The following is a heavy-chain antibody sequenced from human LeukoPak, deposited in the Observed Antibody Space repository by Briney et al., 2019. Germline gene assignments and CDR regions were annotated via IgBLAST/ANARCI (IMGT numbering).Heavy chain of an antibody. CDR2: ISSSSSYI. V-gene: IGHV3-21*01. CDR3: ARGMGITMIDY. Sequence: GGSLRLSCAASGFTFSSYWMHWVRQGPGKGLVLVSSISSSSSYIYYADSVKGRFTISRDNAKNSLYLQMNSLRAEDTAVYYCARGMGITMIDYWGQGTLVTVSS. CDR1: GFTFSSYW. J-gene: IGHJ4*02. D-gene: IGHD3-22*01.